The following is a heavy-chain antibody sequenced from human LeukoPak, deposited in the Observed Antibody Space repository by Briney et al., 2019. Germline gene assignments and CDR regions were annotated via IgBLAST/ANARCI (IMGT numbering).Heavy chain of an antibody. D-gene: IGHD1-26*01. Sequence: GGSLRLSCAASGFTFSSYAMNWVRQAPGKGLEWVSTISGSGGSTYYAASVEGRFTISRDNSKNTLYPQMNSLRAEDTAVYYCAKLSGSYRIFDYWGQGTLVTVSS. CDR3: AKLSGSYRIFDY. V-gene: IGHV3-23*01. CDR1: GFTFSSYA. J-gene: IGHJ4*02. CDR2: ISGSGGST.